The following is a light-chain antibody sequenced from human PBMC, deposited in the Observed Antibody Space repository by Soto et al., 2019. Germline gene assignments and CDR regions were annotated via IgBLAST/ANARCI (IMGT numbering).Light chain of an antibody. Sequence: QSALTQPPSASGSPGQSVTISCTGTSSDVGGYNYVSWYQQHPGKAPKLMIYEVYKRPSGVPDRFSGSTSGTSASLAITGLQAEDEGDYYCQSYDSTLSARYVFGTGTKVTVL. CDR3: QSYDSTLSARYV. V-gene: IGLV2-8*01. J-gene: IGLJ1*01. CDR2: EVY. CDR1: SSDVGGYNY.